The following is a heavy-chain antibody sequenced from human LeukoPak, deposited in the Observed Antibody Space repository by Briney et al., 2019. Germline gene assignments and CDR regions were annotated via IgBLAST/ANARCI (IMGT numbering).Heavy chain of an antibody. Sequence: GGSLRLSCAASGLTFSSYSMNWVRQAPGKGLEWVSSISSSSSYIYYADSVKGRFTISRDNAKNSLYLQMNSLRAEDTAVYYCARAAVAGAPLDYWGQGTLVTVSS. V-gene: IGHV3-21*01. D-gene: IGHD6-19*01. CDR3: ARAAVAGAPLDY. CDR1: GLTFSSYS. CDR2: ISSSSSYI. J-gene: IGHJ4*02.